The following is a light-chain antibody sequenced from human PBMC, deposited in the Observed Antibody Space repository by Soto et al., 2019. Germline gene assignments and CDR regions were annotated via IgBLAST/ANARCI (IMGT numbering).Light chain of an antibody. Sequence: QSALTQPASVSGSPGQSITISCTGTSSDVVGYNYVSWYQQHPGKAPKFMIYDVSNRPSGVSNRFSGSKSANTASLTISGLQAEEEADYYCCSYTTSNTRQIVFGTGTKVTVL. CDR1: SSDVVGYNY. CDR3: CSYTTSNTRQIV. J-gene: IGLJ1*01. V-gene: IGLV2-14*01. CDR2: DVS.